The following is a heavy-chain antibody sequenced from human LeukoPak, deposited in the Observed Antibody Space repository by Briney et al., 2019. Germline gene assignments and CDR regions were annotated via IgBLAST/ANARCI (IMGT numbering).Heavy chain of an antibody. V-gene: IGHV3-49*04. Sequence: GGSLRLSCAASGFTVSSNYMSWVRQAPGKGLEWVGFIRSKAYGGTTEYAASVKGRFTISRDDSKSIAYLQMNSLKTEDTAVYYCTKGSSSWYPDYWGQGTLVTVSS. CDR2: IRSKAYGGTT. J-gene: IGHJ4*02. CDR3: TKGSSSWYPDY. CDR1: GFTVSSNY. D-gene: IGHD6-13*01.